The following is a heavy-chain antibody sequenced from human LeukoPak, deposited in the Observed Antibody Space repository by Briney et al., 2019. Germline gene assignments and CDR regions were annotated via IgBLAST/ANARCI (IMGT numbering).Heavy chain of an antibody. CDR1: GFTFSSYS. V-gene: IGHV3-21*01. J-gene: IGHJ4*02. CDR2: ISSSSSYI. CDR3: ARVGSSSWYFGDDY. Sequence: GGSLRLSCAASGFTFSSYSMNWVRQAPGKGLECGSSISSSSSYIYYADSVKGRFTISRDNAKNSLYLQMNSLRAEDTAVYYCARVGSSSWYFGDDYWGQGTLVTVSS. D-gene: IGHD6-13*01.